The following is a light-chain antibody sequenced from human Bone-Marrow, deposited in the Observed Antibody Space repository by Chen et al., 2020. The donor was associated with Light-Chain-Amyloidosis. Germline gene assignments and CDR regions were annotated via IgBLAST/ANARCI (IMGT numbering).Light chain of an antibody. Sequence: SYELTQPPSVSVSSGQTARITCSGDDLPTKYAYWYQQKPGQAPVLVTHRDTERPSGISERFSGSSSGKTATLTISGVQAEDEADYHCQSADSSGTYEVIFGGGTKLTVL. CDR1: DLPTKY. J-gene: IGLJ2*01. CDR2: RDT. CDR3: QSADSSGTYEVI. V-gene: IGLV3-25*03.